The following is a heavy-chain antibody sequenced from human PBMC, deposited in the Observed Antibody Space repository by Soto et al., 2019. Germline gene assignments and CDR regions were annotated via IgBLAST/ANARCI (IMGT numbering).Heavy chain of an antibody. CDR3: ARLSTSAGRRDLAC. J-gene: IGHJ4*02. V-gene: IGHV3-7*01. CDR1: GFTLSSYG. CDR2: MNQNGGGT. Sequence: EVQLVESGGGLVQPGGSRRLSCAASGFTLSSYGMSWVRQAPGKGLEWVAKMNQNGGGTDYGDSVKGRFTITRDNAKNSLYRQMNSLRAEDTAVYYCARLSTSAGRRDLACWGQGTLVTVSS.